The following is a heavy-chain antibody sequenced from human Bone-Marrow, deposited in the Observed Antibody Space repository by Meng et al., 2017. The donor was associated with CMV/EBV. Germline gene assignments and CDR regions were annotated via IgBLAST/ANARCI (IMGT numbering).Heavy chain of an antibody. CDR3: ARHLVTIFGVVIAYPDYFDY. Sequence: SEPLSLTCTVSGGSISSSSYYWGWIRRPPGKGLEWIGSIYYSGSTYYNPSLKSRVTISVDTSKNQFSLKLSSVTAADTAVYYCARHLVTIFGVVIAYPDYFDYWGQGTLVTVSS. D-gene: IGHD3-3*01. J-gene: IGHJ4*02. CDR1: GGSISSSSYY. CDR2: IYYSGST. V-gene: IGHV4-39*01.